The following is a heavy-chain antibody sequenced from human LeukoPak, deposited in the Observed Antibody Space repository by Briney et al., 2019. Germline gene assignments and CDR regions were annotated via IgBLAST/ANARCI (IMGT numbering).Heavy chain of an antibody. CDR1: GYTFTGYY. CDR2: INPNSSNT. D-gene: IGHD6-25*01. J-gene: IGHJ5*02. V-gene: IGHV1-2*02. CDR3: AREGAAAEDVNWFDP. Sequence: ASVKVSCKASGYTFTGYYMHWVRQAPGQGLQWMGWINPNSSNTHYSQKFQDRVTMTRDTSISTAYMELNSLRSDDTAVYYCAREGAAAEDVNWFDPWGQGTLVTVSS.